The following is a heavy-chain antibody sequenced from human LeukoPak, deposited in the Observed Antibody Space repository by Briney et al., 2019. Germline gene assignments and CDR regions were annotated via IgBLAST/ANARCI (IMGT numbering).Heavy chain of an antibody. Sequence: GGSLRLSCAASGFTFSSYAMSWVRQAPGKGLEWVSAISGSGGSTYYADSVKGRFTISRDNSKITLYLQMNSLRAEDTAVYYCAKGSIAARHGYYYYMDVWGKGTTVTVSS. CDR3: AKGSIAARHGYYYYMDV. CDR2: ISGSGGST. D-gene: IGHD6-6*01. CDR1: GFTFSSYA. V-gene: IGHV3-23*01. J-gene: IGHJ6*03.